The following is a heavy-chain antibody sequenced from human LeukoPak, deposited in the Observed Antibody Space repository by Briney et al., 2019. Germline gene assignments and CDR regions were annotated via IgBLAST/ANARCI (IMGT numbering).Heavy chain of an antibody. V-gene: IGHV3-33*01. CDR1: GFTSSSYG. CDR2: IWYDGSNK. Sequence: GGSLRLSCAASGFTSSSYGMHWVRQAPGKGLEWVAVIWYDGSNKYYADSVKGRFTISRDNSKNMLYLQMNSLRAEDTAVYYCARDLNGYFDYWGQGALVTVSS. J-gene: IGHJ4*02. CDR3: ARDLNGYFDY.